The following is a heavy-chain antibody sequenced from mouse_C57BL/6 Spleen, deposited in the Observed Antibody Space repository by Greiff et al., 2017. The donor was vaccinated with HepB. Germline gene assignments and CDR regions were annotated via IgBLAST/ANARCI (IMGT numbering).Heavy chain of an antibody. D-gene: IGHD1-1*01. CDR1: GFSFNTYA. CDR3: VRHLYDY. J-gene: IGHJ3*01. CDR2: IRSKSNNYAT. V-gene: IGHV10-1*01. Sequence: EAMLVESGGGLVQPKGSLKLSCAASGFSFNTYAMNWVRQAPGKGLEWVARIRSKSNNYATYYADSVKDRFTISRDDSESMLYLQMNNLKTEDTAMYYCVRHLYDYGGQGTLVTVSA.